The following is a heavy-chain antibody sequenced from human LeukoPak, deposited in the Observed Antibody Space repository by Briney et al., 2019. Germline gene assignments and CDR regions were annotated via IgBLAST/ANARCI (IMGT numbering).Heavy chain of an antibody. Sequence: KTSETLSLTCTVSGGSIGTYYWSWIRQPPGRGLEWIGYVDYSGNTNYNPSLKSRVTISVDTSKNQFSLKLSSVTAADTAVYYCARDLRGSYRSIWFDPWGQGALVTVSS. CDR1: GGSIGTYY. CDR2: VDYSGNT. J-gene: IGHJ5*02. D-gene: IGHD1-26*01. CDR3: ARDLRGSYRSIWFDP. V-gene: IGHV4-59*01.